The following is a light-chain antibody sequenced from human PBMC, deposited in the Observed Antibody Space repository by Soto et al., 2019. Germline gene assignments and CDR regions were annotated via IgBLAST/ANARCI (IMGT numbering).Light chain of an antibody. Sequence: QSALTQPASVSGSPGQSITISCIGTSNDIGGYNYVSWYQQHPGKAPKVIIFEVSNRPSGVSNRFSASKSGNTASLTISGLQVEDEAGYYCCSYAGSYTWVFGGGTKLTVL. CDR3: CSYAGSYTWV. V-gene: IGLV2-14*01. J-gene: IGLJ3*02. CDR1: SNDIGGYNY. CDR2: EVS.